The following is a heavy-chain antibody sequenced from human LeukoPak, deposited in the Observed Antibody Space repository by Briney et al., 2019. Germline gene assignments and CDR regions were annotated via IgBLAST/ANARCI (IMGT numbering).Heavy chain of an antibody. CDR3: ARTTITYYYDSSGYSVQPYYVDV. J-gene: IGHJ6*03. CDR1: GGSISSYY. D-gene: IGHD3-22*01. V-gene: IGHV4-4*09. CDR2: IYTSGST. Sequence: SETLSLTCTVSGGSISSYYWSWIRQPPGKGLEWIGYIYTSGSTNYNPSLKSRVTISVDTSKNQFSLKLSSVTTADTAVYYCARTTITYYYDSSGYSVQPYYVDVWGKGTTVTVSS.